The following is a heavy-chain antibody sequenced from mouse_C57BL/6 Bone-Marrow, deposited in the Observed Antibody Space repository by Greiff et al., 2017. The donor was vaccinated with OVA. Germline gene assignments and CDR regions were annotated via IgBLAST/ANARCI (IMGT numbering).Heavy chain of an antibody. D-gene: IGHD1-1*01. J-gene: IGHJ1*03. CDR3: TRGVTTVVARWYFGV. V-gene: IGHV1-15*01. CDR2: IDPETGGT. Sequence: VQLQQSGAELVRPGASVTLSCKASGYTFTDYEMHWVKQTPVHGLEWIGAIDPETGGTAYNQKFKGQAILTADKSYSTAYMELRSLTSEDSDVYYCTRGVTTVVARWYFGVWGTGTTVTVSS. CDR1: GYTFTDYE.